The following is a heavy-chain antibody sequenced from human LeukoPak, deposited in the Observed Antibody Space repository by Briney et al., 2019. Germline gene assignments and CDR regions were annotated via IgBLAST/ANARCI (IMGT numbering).Heavy chain of an antibody. V-gene: IGHV3-7*01. D-gene: IGHD5-24*01. Sequence: HPGGSLRLSCAVSGFTFSSHWMSWVRQAPGKGLEWVANINQDGSETYYVDSVKGRFTISRDNAKNSLFLQMNNLRAEDTAVYYCARDGEMPTIYFDYWGQGTLVTVSS. CDR2: INQDGSET. J-gene: IGHJ4*02. CDR3: ARDGEMPTIYFDY. CDR1: GFTFSSHW.